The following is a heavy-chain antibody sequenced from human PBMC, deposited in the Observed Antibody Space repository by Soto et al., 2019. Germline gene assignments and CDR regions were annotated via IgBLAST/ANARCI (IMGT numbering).Heavy chain of an antibody. J-gene: IGHJ6*02. D-gene: IGHD3-9*01. Sequence: PGGSQRLSCAASGFTFSSYAMSWVRQAPGKGLEWVSSFSGSADNTDYADSVKGRFTISRDNSKNTLYMQMNSLRAEDTAVYYCAKDRYDILTGYPIQYGMDVWGQGTTATVSS. CDR3: AKDRYDILTGYPIQYGMDV. CDR2: FSGSADNT. V-gene: IGHV3-23*01. CDR1: GFTFSSYA.